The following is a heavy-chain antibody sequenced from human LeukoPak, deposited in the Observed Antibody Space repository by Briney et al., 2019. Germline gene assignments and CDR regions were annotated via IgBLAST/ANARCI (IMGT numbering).Heavy chain of an antibody. CDR3: ARLRGYCSGGSCYSLSYYFDY. D-gene: IGHD2-15*01. Sequence: SETLSLTCAVYGGSFSGYYGSWIRQPPGKGLEWIGEINHSGSTNYNPSLKSRVTISVDTSKNQFSLKLSSVTAADTAVYYCARLRGYCSGGSCYSLSYYFDYWGQGTLVTVSS. CDR2: INHSGST. CDR1: GGSFSGYY. J-gene: IGHJ4*02. V-gene: IGHV4-34*01.